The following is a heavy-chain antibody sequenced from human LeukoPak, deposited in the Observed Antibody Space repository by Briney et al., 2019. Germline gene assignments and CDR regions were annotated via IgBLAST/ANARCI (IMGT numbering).Heavy chain of an antibody. Sequence: SETLSLTCTVSGGSISSYYWSWIRQPPGKGLEWIGYIYYSGSTNYNPSLKSRVTISVDTSKNQFSLKLSSVTAADTAVYYCAREGTNPYYYYMDVWGKGTTVTVSS. J-gene: IGHJ6*03. V-gene: IGHV4-59*01. D-gene: IGHD1-14*01. CDR1: GGSISSYY. CDR3: AREGTNPYYYYMDV. CDR2: IYYSGST.